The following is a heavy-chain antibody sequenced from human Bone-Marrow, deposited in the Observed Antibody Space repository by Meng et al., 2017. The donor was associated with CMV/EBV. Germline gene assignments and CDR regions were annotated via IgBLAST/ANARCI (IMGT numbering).Heavy chain of an antibody. CDR1: GFTFSNAW. J-gene: IGHJ4*02. V-gene: IGHV3-15*01. D-gene: IGHD2-2*01. Sequence: GESLKISCAASGFTFSNAWMSWVRQAPGKGLEWVGRIKSKTDGGTTDYAAPVKGRFTISRDDSKNTLYLQMNSLKTEDTAVYYCTTIYCSSTSCYDYWGQGKLVTVSS. CDR3: TTIYCSSTSCYDY. CDR2: IKSKTDGGTT.